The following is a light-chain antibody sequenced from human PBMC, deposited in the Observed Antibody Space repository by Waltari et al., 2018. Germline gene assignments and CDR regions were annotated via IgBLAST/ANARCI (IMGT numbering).Light chain of an antibody. CDR1: QSTNSR. Sequence: DIQMTQSPSTLSASVGDRVSITCRASQSTNSRLAWYQQKPGKVPRILSYKVSNLEREVPSRFSGSGSGTEFTLTISSLQPDDLATYYCQQYTGYPITFGGGTKVEIK. CDR3: QQYTGYPIT. CDR2: KVS. J-gene: IGKJ4*01. V-gene: IGKV1-5*03.